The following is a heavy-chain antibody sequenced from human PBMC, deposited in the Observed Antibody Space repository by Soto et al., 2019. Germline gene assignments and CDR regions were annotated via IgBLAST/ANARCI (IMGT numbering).Heavy chain of an antibody. CDR1: GGSFSGYY. CDR2: INHSGST. J-gene: IGHJ5*02. V-gene: IGHV4-34*01. CDR3: ARGFYDFWSGYLDWFDH. Sequence: SETLSLTCAVYGGSFSGYYWSWIRQPPGKGLEWIGEINHSGSTNYNPSLKSRVTISVDTSKNQFSLKLSSVTAADTAVYYCARGFYDFWSGYLDWFDHWGQGTLVTVSS. D-gene: IGHD3-3*01.